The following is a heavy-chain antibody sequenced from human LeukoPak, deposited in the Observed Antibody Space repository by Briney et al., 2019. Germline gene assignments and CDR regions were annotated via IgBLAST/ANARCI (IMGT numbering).Heavy chain of an antibody. CDR2: ISGSGGST. CDR3: AKETIGSMVRGALDY. CDR1: GFTFSSYA. J-gene: IGHJ4*02. D-gene: IGHD3-10*01. Sequence: PGGSLRLSCAASGFTFSSYAMSRVRQAPGKGLEWVSAISGSGGSTYYADSVKGRFTISRDNSKNTLYLQMNSLRAEDTAVYYCAKETIGSMVRGALDYWGQGTLVTVSS. V-gene: IGHV3-23*01.